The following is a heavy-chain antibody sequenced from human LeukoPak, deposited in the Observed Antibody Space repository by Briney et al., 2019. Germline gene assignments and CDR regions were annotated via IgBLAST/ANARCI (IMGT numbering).Heavy chain of an antibody. Sequence: GGSLRLSCVASGFTFSSYGMHWVRQAPGKGLEWVAVIWYDGSNKYYADSVKGRFTISRDNSKNTLYLQMNSLRAEDTAVYYCARDPYTMIVVYYFDYWGQGTLVTVSS. D-gene: IGHD3-22*01. J-gene: IGHJ4*02. CDR3: ARDPYTMIVVYYFDY. CDR2: IWYDGSNK. CDR1: GFTFSSYG. V-gene: IGHV3-33*08.